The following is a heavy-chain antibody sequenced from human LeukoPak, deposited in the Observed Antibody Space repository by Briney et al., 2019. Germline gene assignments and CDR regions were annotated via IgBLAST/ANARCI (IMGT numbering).Heavy chain of an antibody. J-gene: IGHJ6*03. CDR2: IYSGGST. D-gene: IGHD6-13*01. CDR1: GFTVSSNY. CDR3: ARVMYSSSWYGADYYYYMDV. Sequence: GSLRLSCAASGFTVSSNYMSWVRQAPGKGLEWVSVIYSGGSTYYADSVKGRFTISRDNSKNTLYLQMNSLRAEDTAVYYCARVMYSSSWYGADYYYYMDVWGKGTTVTISS. V-gene: IGHV3-53*01.